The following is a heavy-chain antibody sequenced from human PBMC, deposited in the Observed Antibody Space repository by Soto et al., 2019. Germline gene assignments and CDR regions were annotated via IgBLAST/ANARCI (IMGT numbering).Heavy chain of an antibody. J-gene: IGHJ4*02. CDR2: ISGSGGST. CDR1: GFTFSSYA. V-gene: IGHV3-23*01. Sequence: GGSLRLSCAASGFTFSSYAMSWVRQAPGKGLEWVSAISGSGGSTYYADSVKGRFTISRDNSKNTLYLQMNSLRAEDTAVYYCAKGVESGWYVATFFDYWGQGTLVTVSS. D-gene: IGHD6-19*01. CDR3: AKGVESGWYVATFFDY.